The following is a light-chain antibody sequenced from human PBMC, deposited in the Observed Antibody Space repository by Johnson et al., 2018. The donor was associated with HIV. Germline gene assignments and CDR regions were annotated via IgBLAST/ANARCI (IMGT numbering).Light chain of an antibody. CDR1: SSNIGNNY. V-gene: IGLV1-51*01. Sequence: QSVLTQPPSVSAAPGQKVTISCSGSSSNIGNNYVSWYQQFTGTAPKLLIYDNNKRPSGIPDRFSGSKSGTSATLGITGLQTGDEADYYCGTWDSSLSAGVFGTGTNVTVL. J-gene: IGLJ1*01. CDR3: GTWDSSLSAGV. CDR2: DNN.